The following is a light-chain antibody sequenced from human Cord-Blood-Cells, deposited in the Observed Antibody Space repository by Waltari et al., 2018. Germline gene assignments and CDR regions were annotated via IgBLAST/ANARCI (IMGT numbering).Light chain of an antibody. J-gene: IGKJ2*01. V-gene: IGKV3-20*01. CDR1: QIVSSSY. CDR3: QQYGSSPRT. Sequence: EIVLTQSPGTLSLSPGERATLSCRASQIVSSSYLAWYQQKPGQAPRSLIYGASSRAPGIPDRFSGSGSGTDFTLTISRLEPEDFAVYYCQQYGSSPRTFGQGTKLEIK. CDR2: GAS.